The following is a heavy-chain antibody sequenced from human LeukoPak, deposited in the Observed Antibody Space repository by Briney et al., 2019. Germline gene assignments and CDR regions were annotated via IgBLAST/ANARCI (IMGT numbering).Heavy chain of an antibody. V-gene: IGHV3-21*01. D-gene: IGHD1-26*01. CDR2: ISSSSSYI. CDR3: AKDRSGSYYRHEQFDY. J-gene: IGHJ4*02. CDR1: GFTFSSYS. Sequence: PGGSLRLSCAASGFTFSSYSMNWVRQAPGKGLEWVSSISSSSSYIYYADSVKGRFTISRDNSKNTLYLQMNSLRAEDTAVYYCAKDRSGSYYRHEQFDYWGQGTLVTVSS.